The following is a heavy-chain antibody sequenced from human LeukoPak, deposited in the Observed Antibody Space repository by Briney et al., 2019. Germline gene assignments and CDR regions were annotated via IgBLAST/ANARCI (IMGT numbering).Heavy chain of an antibody. CDR1: GGTFSSYS. Sequence: ASVKVSCKAPGGTFSSYSITWVRQAPGQGLELMGGVAPLLETTNYAPKFRGRMIITADESTSTAYMELTSLRSDDTAVYYCARDRIVGALGWLDPWGQGTLVTVSS. CDR2: VAPLLETT. CDR3: ARDRIVGALGWLDP. D-gene: IGHD1-26*01. V-gene: IGHV1-69*13. J-gene: IGHJ5*02.